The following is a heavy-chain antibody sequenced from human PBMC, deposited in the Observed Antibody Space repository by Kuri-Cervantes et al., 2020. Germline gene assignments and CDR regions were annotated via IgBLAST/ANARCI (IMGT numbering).Heavy chain of an antibody. CDR2: IYHSGST. D-gene: IGHD2-15*01. CDR1: GGSISSGGYS. CDR3: ARGHCSGGSCYDY. V-gene: IGHV4-30-2*01. J-gene: IGHJ4*02. Sequence: SETLSLTCAVSGGSISSGGYSWSWIRQPPGKGLEWIGYIYHSGSTNYNPSLKSRVTMSVDTSKNQFSLKLSSVTAADTAVYYCARGHCSGGSCYDYWGQGTLVTVSS.